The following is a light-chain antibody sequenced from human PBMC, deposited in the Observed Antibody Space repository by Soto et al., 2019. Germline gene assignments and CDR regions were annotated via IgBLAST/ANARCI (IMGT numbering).Light chain of an antibody. CDR3: SSFTPSNTWV. J-gene: IGLJ3*02. Sequence: QSALTQPASVSGSPGQSITISCTGTSSDVGDYNFVSLYQQYPGKAPKLLIYEVSNRPSGVSNRFSGSKSGNTASLTISGFQAEDEADYYCSSFTPSNTWVFGGGTKLTVL. V-gene: IGLV2-14*01. CDR2: EVS. CDR1: SSDVGDYNF.